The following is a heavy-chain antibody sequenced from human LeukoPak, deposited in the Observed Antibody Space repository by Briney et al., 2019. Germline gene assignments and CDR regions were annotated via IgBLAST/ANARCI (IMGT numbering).Heavy chain of an antibody. D-gene: IGHD5-12*01. CDR3: AKDQAHIVATILWAFDI. Sequence: GGSLRLSCAASGFTVSSNYMSWVRQAPGKGLEWVSIIYSGGSTFYADSVKGRFTISRDNSKNTLYLQMNSLRAEDTAVYYCAKDQAHIVATILWAFDIWGQGTMVTVSS. CDR1: GFTVSSNY. CDR2: IYSGGST. J-gene: IGHJ3*02. V-gene: IGHV3-53*01.